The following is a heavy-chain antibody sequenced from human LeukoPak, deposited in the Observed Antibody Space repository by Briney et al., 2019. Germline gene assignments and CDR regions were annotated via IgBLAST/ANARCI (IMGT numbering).Heavy chain of an antibody. Sequence: GASVKISCTASGYTFTAYYMHWVRQAPGQGLEWMGIIDPSGGGTSYAQKFQGGVTLTRDTSTSIVYMDLSSLTSEDTAVYFCASLGSGSSPIIDFDYWGQGTLVTVCS. V-gene: IGHV1-46*01. CDR1: GYTFTAYY. D-gene: IGHD3-10*01. J-gene: IGHJ4*02. CDR2: IDPSGGGT. CDR3: ASLGSGSSPIIDFDY.